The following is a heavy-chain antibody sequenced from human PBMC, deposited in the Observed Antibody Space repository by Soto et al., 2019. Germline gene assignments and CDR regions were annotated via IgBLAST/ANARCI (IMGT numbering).Heavy chain of an antibody. V-gene: IGHV3-33*01. CDR1: GFTFSSYG. J-gene: IGHJ5*02. CDR2: IWYDGSNK. Sequence: LRLSCAASGFTFSSYGMHWVRQAPGKGLEWVAVIWYDGSNKYYADSVKGRFTISRDNSKNTLYLQMNSLRAEDTAVYYCARDKRDGYNYNYNWFDPWGQGTLVTVSS. CDR3: ARDKRDGYNYNYNWFDP. D-gene: IGHD5-12*01.